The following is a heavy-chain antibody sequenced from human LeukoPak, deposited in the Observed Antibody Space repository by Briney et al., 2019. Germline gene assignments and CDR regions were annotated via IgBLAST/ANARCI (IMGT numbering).Heavy chain of an antibody. CDR1: GGSISSSSYY. V-gene: IGHV4-39*01. CDR2: IYYSGCT. Sequence: SETLSLTCNVSGGSISSSSYYWGWIRQPPGKGLEWIGSIYYSGCTYYNPSLKSRVTISVDTSKNQFSLKLSSVTAADTAVYYCATSTFGGVIDPFDYWGQGTLVTVSS. CDR3: ATSTFGGVIDPFDY. J-gene: IGHJ4*02. D-gene: IGHD3-16*02.